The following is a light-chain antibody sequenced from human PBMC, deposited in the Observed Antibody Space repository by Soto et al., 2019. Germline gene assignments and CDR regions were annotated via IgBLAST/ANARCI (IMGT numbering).Light chain of an antibody. Sequence: DIQMTHSPSTLSAYVGDRVTITCRASQSITTWLAWYQQKPGKAPKLLINKASSLESGVPSRFSGSGSGTEFTLTISSLQPDDFATYYCQHYNSYPWTFGQGTKVDIK. CDR2: KAS. CDR3: QHYNSYPWT. CDR1: QSITTW. V-gene: IGKV1-5*03. J-gene: IGKJ1*01.